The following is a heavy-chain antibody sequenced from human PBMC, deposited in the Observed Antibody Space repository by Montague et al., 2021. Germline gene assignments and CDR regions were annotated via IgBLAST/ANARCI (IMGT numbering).Heavy chain of an antibody. CDR3: ARNLASAAPGAFDI. J-gene: IGHJ3*02. CDR2: ITLDGSST. CDR1: GFSFSSYW. Sequence: SLRLSCAASGFSFSSYWMHWVRQAPGKGLLWVSRITLDGSSTTFADSVKGRFTTSRDNAKATLYLQMNSFRVEDTAVYYCARNLASAAPGAFDIWGQGTMVTVSS. D-gene: IGHD6-13*01. V-gene: IGHV3-74*01.